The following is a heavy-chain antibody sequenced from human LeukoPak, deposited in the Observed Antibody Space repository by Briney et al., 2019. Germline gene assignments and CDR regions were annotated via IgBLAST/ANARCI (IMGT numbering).Heavy chain of an antibody. D-gene: IGHD1-1*01. V-gene: IGHV3-11*01. CDR3: ARGEYDPYDYYYMDV. J-gene: IGHJ6*03. Sequence: GGSLRLSCAASGFTFNDYYMNWVRQAPGKGLEWVSYISTSGSVIYFADSVKGRFTISSDNANNSLHLQMQSLRAEDTAVYYCARGEYDPYDYYYMDVWGRGTTVTVSS. CDR2: ISTSGSVI. CDR1: GFTFNDYY.